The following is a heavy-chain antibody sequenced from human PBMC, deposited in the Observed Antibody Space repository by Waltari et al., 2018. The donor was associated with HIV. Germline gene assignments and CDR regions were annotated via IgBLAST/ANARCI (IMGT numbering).Heavy chain of an antibody. CDR2: IYYTGDT. J-gene: IGHJ1*01. CDR3: ARQHAYTSDWFSQASFFNY. Sequence: LQLKESGPGLVKPSDTLSLTCAVSGASMRRKNYYWAWIRQSPGERLEWIATIYYTGDTYFVPSLKNRTSISVDSSKNLLSLSLASVTAADTAIYYCARQHAYTSDWFSQASFFNYWGPGTLVTVSS. V-gene: IGHV4-39*01. CDR1: GASMRRKNYY. D-gene: IGHD3-9*01.